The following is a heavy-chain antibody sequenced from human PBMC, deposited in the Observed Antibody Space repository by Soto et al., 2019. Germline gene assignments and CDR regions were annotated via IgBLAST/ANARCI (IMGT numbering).Heavy chain of an antibody. CDR3: AKYSTSGPSRFFDL. Sequence: GGSLRLCCAASGFTFSIYAVAWIRQTPGKGLEWVSVIGAGSDGIQYVDSVKGRFSISRDNSKNTLYLHMNSLRAEDTAIYYCAKYSTSGPSRFFDLWGQGTLVTVSS. CDR2: IGAGSDGI. CDR1: GFTFSIYA. V-gene: IGHV3-23*01. D-gene: IGHD5-12*01. J-gene: IGHJ4*02.